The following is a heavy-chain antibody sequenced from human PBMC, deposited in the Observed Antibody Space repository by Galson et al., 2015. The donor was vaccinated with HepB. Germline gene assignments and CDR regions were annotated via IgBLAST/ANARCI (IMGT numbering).Heavy chain of an antibody. CDR1: GFTFSSYA. CDR3: AVWGRGSGYYANNYDY. J-gene: IGHJ4*02. V-gene: IGHV3-23*01. Sequence: SLRLSCAASGFTFSSYAMSWVRQAPGKGLEWVSAISGSGGSTYYADSVKGRFTISRDNSKNTLYLQMNSLRAEDTAVYYCAVWGRGSGYYANNYDYWGQGTLVTVSS. CDR2: ISGSGGST. D-gene: IGHD3-22*01.